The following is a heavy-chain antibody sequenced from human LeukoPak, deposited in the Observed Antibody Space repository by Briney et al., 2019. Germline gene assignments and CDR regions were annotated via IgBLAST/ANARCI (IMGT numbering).Heavy chain of an antibody. V-gene: IGHV3-20*04. CDR1: GFTFDDYG. CDR2: INWNGGST. D-gene: IGHD3-22*01. CDR3: ARDYDSSGYSDAFDI. J-gene: IGHJ3*02. Sequence: GGSLRLSCAASGFTFDDYGMSWVRQAPGKGLEWVSGINWNGGSTGCADSVKGRFTISIDNAKNSLYLQMNSLRAEDTALYYCARDYDSSGYSDAFDIWGQGTMVTVSS.